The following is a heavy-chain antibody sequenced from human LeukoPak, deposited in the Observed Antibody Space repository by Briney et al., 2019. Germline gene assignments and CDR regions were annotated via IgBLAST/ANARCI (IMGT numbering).Heavy chain of an antibody. D-gene: IGHD4-17*01. Sequence: GGSLRLSCAASGFTFSTYSMNWVRQAPGKGLEWVAVISYDGSNKYYADSVKGRFTISRDNSKNTLYLQMNSLRAEDTAVYYCARETGSAVGSTDFDYWGQGTLVTVSS. CDR3: ARETGSAVGSTDFDY. J-gene: IGHJ4*02. V-gene: IGHV3-30*03. CDR1: GFTFSTYS. CDR2: ISYDGSNK.